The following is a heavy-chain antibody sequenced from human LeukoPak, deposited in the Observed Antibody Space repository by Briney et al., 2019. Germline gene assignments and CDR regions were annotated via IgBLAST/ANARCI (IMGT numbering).Heavy chain of an antibody. V-gene: IGHV3-23*01. CDR1: GFTFSSFA. D-gene: IGHD3-3*01. CDR3: AKAPNNFWSRATRYFDD. Sequence: GGSLRLSCAASGFTFSSFAMSWVRQAPGKGLEWVSTISVSGDSTNYADSVKGRFTMYRDNSKNTLYLQMNSLRAEDTAVYYCAKAPNNFWSRATRYFDDWGQGTLVTVSS. J-gene: IGHJ4*02. CDR2: ISVSGDST.